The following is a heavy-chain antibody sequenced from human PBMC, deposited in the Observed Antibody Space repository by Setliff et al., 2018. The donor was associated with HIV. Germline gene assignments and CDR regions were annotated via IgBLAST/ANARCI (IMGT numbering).Heavy chain of an antibody. J-gene: IGHJ5*02. Sequence: ASETLSLTCTVSGGSISSHYWSWIRQPPGKGLEWIGYMYYSGSTNYNPSLKSRVTISVDKSKNQFSLKVNSVSPADTAIYYCARGYWSGYSWFDPWGQGTLVTVSS. CDR1: GGSISSHY. V-gene: IGHV4-59*11. CDR3: ARGYWSGYSWFDP. CDR2: MYYSGST. D-gene: IGHD3-3*01.